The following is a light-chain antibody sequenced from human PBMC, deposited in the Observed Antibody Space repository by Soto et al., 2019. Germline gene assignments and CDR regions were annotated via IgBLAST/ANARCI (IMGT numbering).Light chain of an antibody. CDR1: QSISNTY. Sequence: EIVLTQSPGTLSLSPGERATLSCRASQSISNTYLAWYQHKPGQAPMLLIYAASTRATGIPDRFSGSGPGKAFTPTNSRLEPEDVAMYYCQQYGFPPYTFGQGTKLEIK. V-gene: IGKV3-20*01. J-gene: IGKJ2*01. CDR3: QQYGFPPYT. CDR2: AAS.